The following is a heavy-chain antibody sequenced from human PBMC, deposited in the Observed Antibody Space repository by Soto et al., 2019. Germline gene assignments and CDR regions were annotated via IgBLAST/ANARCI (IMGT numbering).Heavy chain of an antibody. CDR1: GYTFTSYG. V-gene: IGHV1-8*02. D-gene: IGHD4-17*01. J-gene: IGHJ6*02. CDR2: MNPNSGNT. CDR3: ARWGVYGEYVYLLDV. Sequence: GASVKVSCKASGYTFTSYGISWVRQAPGQGLEWMGWMNPNSGNTDYAQKLQGRVTMTRNTSISTAYMELNSLRSEDTAVYYCARWGVYGEYVYLLDVWGQGTTVPGSS.